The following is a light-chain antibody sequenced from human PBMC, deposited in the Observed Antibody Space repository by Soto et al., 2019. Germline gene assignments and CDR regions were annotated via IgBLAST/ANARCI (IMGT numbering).Light chain of an antibody. V-gene: IGLV2-8*01. CDR1: SSDVGSYNY. CDR3: SSYAGSNNFWV. Sequence: QSALTQPPSASGSPGQSVTIPCTGTSSDVGSYNYVSWYQEYPGKAPKLMIYEVSKRPSGVPDRFSGSKSGNTASLTVSGLQPEDEADYYCSSYAGSNNFWVFGGGTKLTVL. J-gene: IGLJ2*01. CDR2: EVS.